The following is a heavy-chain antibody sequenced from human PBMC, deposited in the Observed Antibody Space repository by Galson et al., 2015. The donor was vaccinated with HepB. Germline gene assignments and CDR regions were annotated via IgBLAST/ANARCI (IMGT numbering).Heavy chain of an antibody. V-gene: IGHV3-53*01. CDR2: IYSGGST. J-gene: IGHJ4*02. CDR1: GFTVSSNY. CDR3: ARDGYYYDSSGYPDY. Sequence: SLRLSCAASGFTVSSNYMSWVRQAPGKGLEWVSVIYSGGSTYYADSVKGRFTISRDNSKNTLYLQMNSLRAEDTAVYYCARDGYYYDSSGYPDYWGQGTLVTVSS. D-gene: IGHD3-22*01.